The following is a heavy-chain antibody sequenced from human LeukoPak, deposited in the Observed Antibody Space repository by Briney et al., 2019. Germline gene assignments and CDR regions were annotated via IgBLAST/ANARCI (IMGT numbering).Heavy chain of an antibody. V-gene: IGHV1-3*01. CDR3: ARGGDYDILYYFDY. J-gene: IGHJ4*02. CDR1: GYTFTSYA. Sequence: ASVKVSCKASGYTFTSYAMHWVRQAPGQRLEWMGWINAGNGNTKYSQKFQGRVTITRDTSASTAYMELSSLGSEDTAVYYCARGGDYDILYYFDYWGQGTLVTVSS. CDR2: INAGNGNT. D-gene: IGHD3-9*01.